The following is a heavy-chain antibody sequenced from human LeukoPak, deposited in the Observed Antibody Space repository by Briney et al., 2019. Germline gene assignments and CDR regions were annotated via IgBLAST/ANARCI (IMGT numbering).Heavy chain of an antibody. Sequence: GGSLRLSCAASGFTFSSYAMSWVRQAPGRGLEWVSAISGSGGSTYYADSVKGRFTISRDNSKNTLYLQMNSLRAEDTAVYYCAKDTSSGYYGNFDYWGQGTLVTVSS. J-gene: IGHJ4*02. V-gene: IGHV3-23*01. CDR2: ISGSGGST. CDR3: AKDTSSGYYGNFDY. CDR1: GFTFSSYA. D-gene: IGHD3-22*01.